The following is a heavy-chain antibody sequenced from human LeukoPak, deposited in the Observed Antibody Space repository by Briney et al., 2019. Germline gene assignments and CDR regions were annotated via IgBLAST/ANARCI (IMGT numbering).Heavy chain of an antibody. CDR1: GGSNSSGDYY. Sequence: PSETLSLTCTVSGGSNSSGDYYWSWIRQPPGKGLEWIGYIYYSGSTYYNPSLKSRVTISVDTSKNQFSLKLSSVTAADTAVYYCARDCSSTSCRRGWFDPWGQGTLVTVSS. CDR2: IYYSGST. D-gene: IGHD2-2*01. V-gene: IGHV4-30-4*08. J-gene: IGHJ5*02. CDR3: ARDCSSTSCRRGWFDP.